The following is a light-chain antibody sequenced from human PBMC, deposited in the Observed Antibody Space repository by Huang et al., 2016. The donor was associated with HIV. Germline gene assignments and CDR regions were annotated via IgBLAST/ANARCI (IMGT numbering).Light chain of an antibody. V-gene: IGKV3-11*01. CDR2: DAS. Sequence: EIVLTQSPATLSLSPGERATLSCRASQSVNSHLAWYQQKPGQAPRLLIYDASNRATGIPARFSGSGSGTDFTLTISSLEPEDFAVYYCQQRSNWPPIFGGGTKVEIK. CDR3: QQRSNWPPI. J-gene: IGKJ4*01. CDR1: QSVNSH.